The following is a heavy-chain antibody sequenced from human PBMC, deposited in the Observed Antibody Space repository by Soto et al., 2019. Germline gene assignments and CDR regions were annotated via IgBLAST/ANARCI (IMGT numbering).Heavy chain of an antibody. D-gene: IGHD2-2*01. V-gene: IGHV4-30-4*01. CDR2: IYYSGST. CDR1: GGSISSGDYY. J-gene: IGHJ3*02. Sequence: SETLSLTCTVSGGSISSGDYYWSWIRQPPGKGLEWIGYIYYSGSTYYNPSLKSRVTISVDTSKNQFSLKLSSVTAADTAVYYCARYADCSSTSCYLVGDDAFDIWGQGTMVTVSS. CDR3: ARYADCSSTSCYLVGDDAFDI.